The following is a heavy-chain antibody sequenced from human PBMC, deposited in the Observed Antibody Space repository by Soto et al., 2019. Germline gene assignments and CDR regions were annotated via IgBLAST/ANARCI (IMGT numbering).Heavy chain of an antibody. CDR2: IYYSGST. D-gene: IGHD2-15*01. CDR3: ASNYCSGGSCYSGFGYYMDV. J-gene: IGHJ6*03. V-gene: IGHV4-59*12. Sequence: PSETLSLTCTVSGGSISSYYWTWIRQPPGKGLEWIGYIYYSGSTNYNPSLKSRVTISVDTSKNQFSLKLSSVTAADTAVYYCASNYCSGGSCYSGFGYYMDVWGKGTTVTVSS. CDR1: GGSISSYY.